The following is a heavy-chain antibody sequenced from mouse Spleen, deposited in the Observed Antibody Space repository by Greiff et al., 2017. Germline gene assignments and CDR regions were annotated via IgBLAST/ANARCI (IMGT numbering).Heavy chain of an antibody. V-gene: IGHV1-26*01. CDR2: INPNNGGT. CDR1: GYTFTDYY. Sequence: EVQLQQSGPELVKPGASVKISCKASGYTFTDYYMNWVKQSHGKSLEWIGDINPNNGGTSYNQKFKGKATLTVDKSSSTAYMELRSLTSEDSAVYYCAREGGAYYFDYWGQGTTLTVSS. J-gene: IGHJ2*01. CDR3: AREGGAYYFDY.